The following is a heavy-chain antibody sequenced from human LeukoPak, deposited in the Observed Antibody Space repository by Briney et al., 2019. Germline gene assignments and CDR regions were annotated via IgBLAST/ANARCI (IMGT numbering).Heavy chain of an antibody. D-gene: IGHD3-22*01. V-gene: IGHV3-73*01. J-gene: IGHJ4*02. CDR3: TRVISDSSGYYPLYFDY. CDR1: GFTFSGSA. CDR2: IRSKANSYAT. Sequence: GGSLRLSCAASGFTFSGSAMHWVRQASGKGLEWVGRIRSKANSYATAYAASVKGRFTISRDDSKNTAYLQMNSLKTEDTAIYYCTRVISDSSGYYPLYFDYWGQGTLVTVSS.